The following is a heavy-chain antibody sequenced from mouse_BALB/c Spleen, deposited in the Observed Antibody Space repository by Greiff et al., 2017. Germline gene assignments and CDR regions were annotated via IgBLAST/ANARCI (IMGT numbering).Heavy chain of an antibody. D-gene: IGHD1-1*01. Sequence: VQLQQSGAELAKPGASVKMSCKASGYTFTSYWMHWVKQRPGQGLEWIGYINPSTGYTEYNQKFKDKATLTADKSSSTAYMQLSSLTSEDSAVYYCARGYYGSSSYWYFDVWGAGTTGTVSS. V-gene: IGHV1-7*01. CDR3: ARGYYGSSSYWYFDV. J-gene: IGHJ1*01. CDR2: INPSTGYT. CDR1: GYTFTSYW.